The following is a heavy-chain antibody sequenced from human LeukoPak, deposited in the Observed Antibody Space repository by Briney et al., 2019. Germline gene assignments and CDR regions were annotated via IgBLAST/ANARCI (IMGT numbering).Heavy chain of an antibody. CDR2: INHSGST. CDR3: ARGNYYDSSAYYPQ. Sequence: SETLSLTCAVYGGSFSGYYWSWIRQPPGKGLEWIGEINHSGSTNYNPSLKSRVTISVDTSKNQFSLKLISVTAADTALYYCARGNYYDSSAYYPQWGQGTLVTVSS. J-gene: IGHJ4*02. V-gene: IGHV4-34*01. D-gene: IGHD3-22*01. CDR1: GGSFSGYY.